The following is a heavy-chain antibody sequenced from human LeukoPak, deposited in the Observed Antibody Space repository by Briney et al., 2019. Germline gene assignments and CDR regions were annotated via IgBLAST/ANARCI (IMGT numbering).Heavy chain of an antibody. CDR2: ILYDGSNK. J-gene: IGHJ4*02. V-gene: IGHV3-30-3*01. Sequence: PGGSLRLSCAAAGFTFSGYALHWVRQVPGKGLEWVAVILYDGSNKNYADSVKGRFTISRDNSRNTLYLQLNSLRAEDTALYYCARGDGSGSYLLDYWGQGTLVTVSS. CDR3: ARGDGSGSYLLDY. CDR1: GFTFSGYA. D-gene: IGHD3-10*01.